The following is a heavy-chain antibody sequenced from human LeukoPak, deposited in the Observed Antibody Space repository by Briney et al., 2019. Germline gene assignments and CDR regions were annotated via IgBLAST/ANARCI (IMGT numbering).Heavy chain of an antibody. D-gene: IGHD2-2*01. CDR2: IYYSGST. J-gene: IGHJ5*02. V-gene: IGHV4-31*02. CDR3: AGERQDCSSTSCYSAFDP. Sequence: SWVRQTPGKGLEWIGYIYYSGSTYYNPSLKSRVTISVDTSKNQFSLKLSSVTAADAAVYYCAGERQDCSSTSCYSAFDPWGQGTLVTVSS.